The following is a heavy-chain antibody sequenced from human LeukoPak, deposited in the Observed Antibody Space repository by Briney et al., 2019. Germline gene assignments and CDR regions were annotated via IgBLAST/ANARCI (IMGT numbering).Heavy chain of an antibody. D-gene: IGHD1-7*01. J-gene: IGHJ6*02. V-gene: IGHV4-39*07. Sequence: PSETLSLTCSVSGGSISSRSYYWGWVRQPPGKGLEWIGSTYYTGSTYYNPSLRSRVSISGDTSKNQFSLKLSSVTAADTAVYYCAREGTAYGGMDVWGQGTTVTVSS. CDR2: TYYTGST. CDR3: AREGTAYGGMDV. CDR1: GGSISSRSYY.